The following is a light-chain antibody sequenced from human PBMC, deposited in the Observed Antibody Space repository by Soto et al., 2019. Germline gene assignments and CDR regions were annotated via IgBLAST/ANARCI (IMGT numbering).Light chain of an antibody. CDR3: QQLNSYVFA. CDR2: AAS. Sequence: DIQLTQSPSFLSASVGDRVTITCRASQDVSRYLAWYQQKPGKAPNLLIYAASTLRSGVPSRFSGSGSETEFTLTISCLQPEDFATYYCQQLNSYVFAFGPGTKVDIK. CDR1: QDVSRY. J-gene: IGKJ3*01. V-gene: IGKV1-9*01.